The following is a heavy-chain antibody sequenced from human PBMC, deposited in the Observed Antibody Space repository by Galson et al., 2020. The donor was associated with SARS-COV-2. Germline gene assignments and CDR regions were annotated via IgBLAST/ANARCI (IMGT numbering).Heavy chain of an antibody. CDR1: GFTFSSYA. V-gene: IGHV3-30*04. CDR3: ARAYNWNDWFDP. J-gene: IGHJ5*02. CDR2: ISYDGSNK. Sequence: RGSLRLSCAASGFTFSSYAMHWVRQAPGKGLEWVAVISYDGSNKYYADSVKGRFTISRDNSKNTLYLQMNSLRAEDTAVYYCARAYNWNDWFDPWGQGTLVTVSS. D-gene: IGHD1-20*01.